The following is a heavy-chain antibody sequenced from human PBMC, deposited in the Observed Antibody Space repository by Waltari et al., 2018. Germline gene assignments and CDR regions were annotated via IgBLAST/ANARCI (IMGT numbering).Heavy chain of an antibody. V-gene: IGHV4-4*07. CDR1: GGSISSYY. D-gene: IGHD6-13*01. Sequence: QVQLQESGPGLVKPSETLSLTCTVSGGSISSYYWSWIRQPAGKGLEWIGRIYTSGSTNYHPSLKSRVTMSVDTSKNQFSLKLSSVTAADTAVYYCARTIAAAYYYYMDVWGKGTTVTISS. CDR3: ARTIAAAYYYYMDV. CDR2: IYTSGST. J-gene: IGHJ6*03.